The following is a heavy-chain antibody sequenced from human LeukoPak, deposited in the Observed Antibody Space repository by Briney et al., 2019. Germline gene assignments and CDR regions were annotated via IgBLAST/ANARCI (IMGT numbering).Heavy chain of an antibody. CDR3: AIMHGYYDGSGYWVQ. D-gene: IGHD3-22*01. Sequence: GGSLRLSCAASGFTFVSYGMSWVRQAPGKGLEWVAFITPNADRTSYADSVEGRFTISRDNPRNTLYMQMNSLSDEDTAIYYCAIMHGYYDGSGYWVQWGQGTLVTVSS. J-gene: IGHJ1*01. V-gene: IGHV3-23*01. CDR1: GFTFVSYG. CDR2: ITPNADRT.